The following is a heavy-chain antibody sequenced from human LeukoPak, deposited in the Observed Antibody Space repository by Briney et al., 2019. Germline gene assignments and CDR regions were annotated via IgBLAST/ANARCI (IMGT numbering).Heavy chain of an antibody. CDR2: IWYDGSNE. D-gene: IGHD1-26*01. Sequence: PGGSLRLSCAASGFTFDDYAMHWVRQAPGKGLEWVTIIWYDGSNEFYADSVKGRFAFSRDNSKNTLYLQMNNLRVEDTAVYYCATSRGSYYMDVWGKGTTVTVSS. CDR3: ATSRGSYYMDV. J-gene: IGHJ6*03. CDR1: GFTFDDYA. V-gene: IGHV3-33*08.